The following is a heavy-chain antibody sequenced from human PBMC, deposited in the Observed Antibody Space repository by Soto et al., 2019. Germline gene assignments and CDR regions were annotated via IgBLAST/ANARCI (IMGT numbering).Heavy chain of an antibody. V-gene: IGHV1-18*01. CDR2: ISAYNGNT. CDR3: ARVNYGDYEEYYYYYYMEV. J-gene: IGHJ6*03. D-gene: IGHD4-17*01. CDR1: GYTFTSYG. Sequence: ASVKVSCKAPGYTFTSYGISWVRQAPGQGLEWMGWISAYNGNTNYAQKLQGRVTMTTDTSTSTAYMELRSLRSDDTAVYYCARVNYGDYEEYYYYYYMEVWGKGTTVTVSS.